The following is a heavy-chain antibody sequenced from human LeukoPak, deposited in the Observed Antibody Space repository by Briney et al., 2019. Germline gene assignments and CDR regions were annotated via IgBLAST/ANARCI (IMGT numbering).Heavy chain of an antibody. V-gene: IGHV4-39*01. J-gene: IGHJ5*02. CDR3: AITYYDFWSGLGTWFDP. CDR1: GGSISSSSYY. Sequence: PSETLSLTCTVSGGSISSSSYYWGWIRQPPGKGLEWIGSIYYSGSTYYNPSLKSRVTISVDTSKNQFSLKLSSVTAADTAVYYCAITYYDFWSGLGTWFDPWGQGTLVAVSS. D-gene: IGHD3-3*01. CDR2: IYYSGST.